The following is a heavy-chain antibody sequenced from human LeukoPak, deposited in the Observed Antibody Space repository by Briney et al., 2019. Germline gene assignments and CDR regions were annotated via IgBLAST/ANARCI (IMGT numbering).Heavy chain of an antibody. V-gene: IGHV3-21*01. CDR1: GFTFSSYS. CDR2: ISSSSSYI. D-gene: IGHD2-2*01. J-gene: IGHJ3*02. CDR3: ARHDYCSSTSCYPLDI. Sequence: GGSLRLSCAASGFTFSSYSMNWVRQAPGKGLEWVSSISSSSSYIYYADSVKGRFTISRDNAKNSLYLQMNSLRAEDTAVYYCARHDYCSSTSCYPLDIWGQGTMVTVSS.